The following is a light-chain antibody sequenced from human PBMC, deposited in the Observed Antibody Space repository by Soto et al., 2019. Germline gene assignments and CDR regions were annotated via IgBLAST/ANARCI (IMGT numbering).Light chain of an antibody. CDR3: RSYTSSNTVV. CDR2: EVS. Sequence: QSALTQPASVSGSPGQSITISCTGTSRDVGGYVSWYQQHPGKAPKLMIYEVSNLPSGVSNRFSGSKSGNTASLTISGLQAEDEADYYCRSYTSSNTVVFGGGTKLTVL. J-gene: IGLJ2*01. V-gene: IGLV2-14*01. CDR1: SRDVGGY.